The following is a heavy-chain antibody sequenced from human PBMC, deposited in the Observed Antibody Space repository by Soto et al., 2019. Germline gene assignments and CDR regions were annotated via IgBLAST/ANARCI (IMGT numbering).Heavy chain of an antibody. J-gene: IGHJ4*02. CDR2: IYYSGST. V-gene: IGHV4-59*01. D-gene: IGHD4-17*01. Sequence: SETLSLTCTVSGGSISSYYWSCIRQPPGKGLEWIGYIYYSGSTNYNPSLKSRVTISVDTSKNQFSLKLSSVTAADTAVYYCARGTVTTVDYWGQGTLVTVSS. CDR1: GGSISSYY. CDR3: ARGTVTTVDY.